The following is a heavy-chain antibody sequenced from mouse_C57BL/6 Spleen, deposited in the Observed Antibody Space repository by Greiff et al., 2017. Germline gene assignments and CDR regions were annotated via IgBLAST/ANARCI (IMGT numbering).Heavy chain of an antibody. CDR1: GFNIKDDY. J-gene: IGHJ3*01. CDR3: TTHLLRGFAY. Sequence: VQLQQSGAELVRPGASVKLSCTASGFNIKDDYMHWVKQRPEQGLEWIGWIDPENGDTEYASKFQGKATITADTSSNTAYLQLSSLTSEDTAVYYCTTHLLRGFAYWGQGTLVTVSA. CDR2: IDPENGDT. V-gene: IGHV14-4*01. D-gene: IGHD1-1*01.